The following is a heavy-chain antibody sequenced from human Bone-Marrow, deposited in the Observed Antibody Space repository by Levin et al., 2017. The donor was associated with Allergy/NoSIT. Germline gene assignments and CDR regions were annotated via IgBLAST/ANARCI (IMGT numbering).Heavy chain of an antibody. D-gene: IGHD3-22*01. CDR3: EKGSDTSGYYFDY. V-gene: IGHV5-51*01. CDR1: SGSSAKYW. J-gene: IGHJ4*02. CDR2: IYPGDSDT. Sequence: GGSLRLSCKTSSGSSAKYWIGWVRQVPGKGLEWMGIIYPGDSDTRYNPSFQAHVTISADKSINTAYLQWSGLRTSDTATYYCEKGSDTSGYYFDYWGQGTLVTVSS.